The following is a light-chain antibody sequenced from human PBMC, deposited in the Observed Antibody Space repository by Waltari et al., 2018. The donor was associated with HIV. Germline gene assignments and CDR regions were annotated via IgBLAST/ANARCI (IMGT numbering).Light chain of an antibody. CDR2: GAS. V-gene: IGKV3-20*01. CDR3: QQYGSSPRT. J-gene: IGKJ1*01. CDR1: QSVSSSY. Sequence: EIVLPQSPGTLSLSPGESATLSCRARQSVSSSYLAWYQQKPGQAPRLLIYGASSRATGIPDRFSGSGSGTDFTLTISRLEPEDFAVYYCQQYGSSPRTFGQGTKVEIK.